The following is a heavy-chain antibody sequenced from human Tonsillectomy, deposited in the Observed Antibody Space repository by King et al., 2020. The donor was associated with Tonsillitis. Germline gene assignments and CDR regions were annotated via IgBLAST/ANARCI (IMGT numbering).Heavy chain of an antibody. J-gene: IGHJ6*02. V-gene: IGHV4-30-4*01. CDR2: IYHSGST. CDR1: GGSISSGDYY. CDR3: ARDRDVTIFGVVPVGHYYGMDV. Sequence: VQLQESGPGLVKPSETLSLTCTVSGGSISSGDYYWTWVRQPPGKGLEWIGNIYHSGSTHYNPSLKSRVTISVDMSKDQFSLKVSSVTAADTAVYYCARDRDVTIFGVVPVGHYYGMDVWGQGTTVTVSS. D-gene: IGHD3-3*01.